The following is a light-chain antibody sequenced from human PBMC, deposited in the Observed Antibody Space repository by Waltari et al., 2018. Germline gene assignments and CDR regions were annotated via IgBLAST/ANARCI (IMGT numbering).Light chain of an antibody. J-gene: IGLJ3*02. Sequence: QSALTQPASVSGSPGQSITSSGTGTSSDVGSYNLVSWYQQHPGKAPKLMIYDGNKRPSGVSNRFSGSKSGNTASLTISGLQGEDEADYHCCSYAGSNTFVVFGGGTKLTVL. CDR3: CSYAGSNTFVV. CDR2: DGN. V-gene: IGLV2-23*03. CDR1: SSDVGSYNL.